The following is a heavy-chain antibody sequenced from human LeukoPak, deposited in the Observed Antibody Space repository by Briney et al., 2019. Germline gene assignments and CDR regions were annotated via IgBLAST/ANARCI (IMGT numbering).Heavy chain of an antibody. CDR1: GFTFSSYW. Sequence: GGSLRLSCAASGFTFSSYWMSWVRQAPGKGLEWVANIKQDGSEKYYVDSVKGRFTISRDNAKNSLYLQMNSLRAEDTAVYYCAKGRVVVATPTHFDYWGQGTLVTVSS. CDR2: IKQDGSEK. J-gene: IGHJ4*02. CDR3: AKGRVVVATPTHFDY. D-gene: IGHD5-12*01. V-gene: IGHV3-7*03.